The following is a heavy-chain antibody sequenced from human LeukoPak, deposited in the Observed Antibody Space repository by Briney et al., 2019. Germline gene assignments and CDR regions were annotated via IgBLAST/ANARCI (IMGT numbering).Heavy chain of an antibody. Sequence: GGSLRLSCAASGLTLTDYAMSWVRQAPGKGLVWVSSIKSDGSSTTYADSVKGRFTISRDNAENTLYLQMNSLRVEDTAVYYCARISTMVRHYWGQGTLVTVSS. J-gene: IGHJ4*02. CDR3: ARISTMVRHY. CDR1: GLTLTDYA. CDR2: IKSDGSST. V-gene: IGHV3-74*03. D-gene: IGHD3-10*01.